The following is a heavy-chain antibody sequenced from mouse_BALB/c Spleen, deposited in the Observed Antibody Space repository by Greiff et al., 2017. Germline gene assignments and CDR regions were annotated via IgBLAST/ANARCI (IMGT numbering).Heavy chain of an antibody. D-gene: IGHD6-2*01. CDR2: ISYSGST. V-gene: IGHV3-2*02. CDR3: AREKLVGFSYAMDY. Sequence: DVQLQESGPGLVKPSQSLSLTCTVTGYSITSDYAWNWIRQFPGNKLEWMGYISYSGSTSYNPSLKSRISITRDTSKNQFFLQLNSVTTEDTATYYCAREKLVGFSYAMDYWGQGTSVTVSS. J-gene: IGHJ4*01. CDR1: GYSITSDYA.